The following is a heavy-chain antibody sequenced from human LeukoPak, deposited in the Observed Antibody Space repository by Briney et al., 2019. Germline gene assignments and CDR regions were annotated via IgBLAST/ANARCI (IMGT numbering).Heavy chain of an antibody. Sequence: PGGSLRLSCAASGLTDSGIYTSWVRQAPGKGLEWVSVIYSGGTTYYADSVRGRFTISRDNSKNMQYLQMNSLRAEDTAVYYCARGIQAGNFFDAWGQGALVTVSS. CDR3: ARGIQAGNFFDA. J-gene: IGHJ5*02. CDR1: GLTDSGIY. CDR2: IYSGGTT. V-gene: IGHV3-53*01.